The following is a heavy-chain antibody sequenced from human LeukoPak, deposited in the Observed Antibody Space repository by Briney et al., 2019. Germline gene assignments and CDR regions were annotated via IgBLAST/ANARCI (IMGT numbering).Heavy chain of an antibody. CDR3: AREGDPTYYYDSSGYGIDP. V-gene: IGHV1-2*02. CDR1: GYTFTGYY. CDR2: INPNSGGT. J-gene: IGHJ5*02. D-gene: IGHD3-22*01. Sequence: GASVRVSRKASGYTFTGYYMHWVRQAPGQGLEWMGWINPNSGGTNYAQKFQGRVTMTRDTSISTAYMELSRLRSDDTAVYYCAREGDPTYYYDSSGYGIDPWGQGTLVTVSS.